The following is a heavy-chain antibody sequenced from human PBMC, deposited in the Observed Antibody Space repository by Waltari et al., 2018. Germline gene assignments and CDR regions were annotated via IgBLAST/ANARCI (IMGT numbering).Heavy chain of an antibody. CDR1: GGSISSSNW. CDR2: IDHNGNT. CDR3: ARIILGATDDYSYAMDV. D-gene: IGHD1-26*01. Sequence: QVQLQESGPGLVKPSGTLSLTCAVSGGSISSSNWWTWVRQPPGKGLEGIGEIDHNGNTDYNPSLKSRVTMSVDKSKNQFSLKLRSVTAADTAIYYCARIILGATDDYSYAMDVWGQGITVTVSS. V-gene: IGHV4-4*02. J-gene: IGHJ6*02.